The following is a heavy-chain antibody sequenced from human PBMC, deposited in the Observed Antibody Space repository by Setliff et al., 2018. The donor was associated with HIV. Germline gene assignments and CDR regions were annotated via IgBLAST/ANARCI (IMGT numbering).Heavy chain of an antibody. CDR3: ATIRAYYYDSSGQEYFQH. J-gene: IGHJ1*01. Sequence: RASVKVSCKVSGYTLTEVSIHWVRQAPGKGLVWMGGFDPEGDETVYAQKFQGRVTMTEDTSTDTAYMELSSLTSEDTAMYYCATIRAYYYDSSGQEYFQHWGHGSLVTVSS. CDR1: GYTLTEVS. CDR2: FDPEGDET. D-gene: IGHD3-22*01. V-gene: IGHV1-24*01.